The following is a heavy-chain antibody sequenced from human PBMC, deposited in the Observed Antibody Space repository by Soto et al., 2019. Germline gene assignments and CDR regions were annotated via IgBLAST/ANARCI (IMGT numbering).Heavy chain of an antibody. CDR2: INPRGGST. CDR3: ARVALSGGGWLDP. V-gene: IGHV1-46*01. Sequence: QVQLVQSGAEVKKPGASVNVSCKAAGYTCTSYYMHWVRQAPGQGLEWMGIINPRGGSTTYAQKFQGRVTVTRDTSTSTVYMELSNLRSDDTAIYYCARVALSGGGWLDPWGQGTLVTVSS. D-gene: IGHD1-26*01. J-gene: IGHJ5*02. CDR1: GYTCTSYY.